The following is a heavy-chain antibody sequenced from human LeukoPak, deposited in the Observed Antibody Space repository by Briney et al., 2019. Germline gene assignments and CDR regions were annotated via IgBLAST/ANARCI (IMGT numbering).Heavy chain of an antibody. Sequence: GGSLRLSCAASAFTFSRDDMAWVREPPGKRPEWISSISGNGAGTHYIDSVRGRFIISRDNSKNTVYLQMNSLRAEDTAIYYCAREDSSMVLSLDYWGQGTLVTVSS. CDR1: AFTFSRDD. D-gene: IGHD5-18*01. V-gene: IGHV3-23*01. CDR3: AREDSSMVLSLDY. CDR2: ISGNGAGT. J-gene: IGHJ4*02.